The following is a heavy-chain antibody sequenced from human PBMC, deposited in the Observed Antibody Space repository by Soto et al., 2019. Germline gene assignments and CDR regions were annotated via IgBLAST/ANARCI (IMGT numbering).Heavy chain of an antibody. V-gene: IGHV1-18*01. J-gene: IGHJ6*03. CDR2: ISAYNGNT. CDR3: ARDTEFLDFWSGYYIPSAMDV. Sequence: GASVKVSCKASGYTFTSYGISWVRQAPRQGLEWMGWISAYNGNTNYAQKLQGRVTMTRDTSTSTVYMELSSLRSEDTAVYYCARDTEFLDFWSGYYIPSAMDVWGKGTTVTVSS. CDR1: GYTFTSYG. D-gene: IGHD3-3*01.